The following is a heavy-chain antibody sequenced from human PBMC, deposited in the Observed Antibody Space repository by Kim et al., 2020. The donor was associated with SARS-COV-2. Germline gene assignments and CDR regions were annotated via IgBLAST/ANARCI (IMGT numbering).Heavy chain of an antibody. V-gene: IGHV3-30*18. J-gene: IGHJ6*02. D-gene: IGHD6-13*01. Sequence: GGSLRLSCAGSGFTFSSYGMHWVRQAPGKGLEWVAVISYDGSNKYYADSVKGRFTISRDNSKNTLYLQMNSLRAEDTAVYYCAKEAWAAAGTWSWYYYYGMDVWGQGTTVTVSS. CDR1: GFTFSSYG. CDR2: ISYDGSNK. CDR3: AKEAWAAAGTWSWYYYYGMDV.